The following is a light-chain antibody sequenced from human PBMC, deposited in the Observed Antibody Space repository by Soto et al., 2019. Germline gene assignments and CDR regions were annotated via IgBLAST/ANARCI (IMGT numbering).Light chain of an antibody. CDR2: LGS. CDR3: RQALQTSHP. CDR1: QSLLHNNGYSY. V-gene: IGKV2-28*01. Sequence: DIVMTQSPLSLAVTPGEPASISCRSSQSLLHNNGYSYLSWYLQKPGQSPQVPIYLGSNPASGETDRCSGSGSGTDFTLKLSRVEAEDFEVYYCRQALQTSHPFGQGTKLEI. J-gene: IGKJ2*01.